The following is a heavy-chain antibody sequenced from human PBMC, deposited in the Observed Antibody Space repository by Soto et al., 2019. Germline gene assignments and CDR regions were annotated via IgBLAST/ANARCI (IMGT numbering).Heavy chain of an antibody. CDR3: ARQTWGFTWYCSSTSCPVGWFDP. V-gene: IGHV3-74*01. D-gene: IGHD2-2*01. CDR1: GFTFSSYW. Sequence: GGSLRLSCAASGFTFSSYWMHWVRQAPGKGLVWVSRINSDGSSTSYADSVKGRFTISRDNAKNTLYLQMNSLRAEDTAVYYCARQTWGFTWYCSSTSCPVGWFDPWGQGTLVTVSS. J-gene: IGHJ5*02. CDR2: INSDGSST.